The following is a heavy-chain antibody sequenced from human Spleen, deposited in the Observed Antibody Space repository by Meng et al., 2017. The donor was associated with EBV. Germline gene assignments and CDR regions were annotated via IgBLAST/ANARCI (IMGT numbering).Heavy chain of an antibody. J-gene: IGHJ2*01. Sequence: QLGQAGCEVKKPGSSGKVSCNASGGTFSSYAISWVRQAPGQGLEWMGIINPIGGTTSYAQEFQGRVAMTRDTSTSTVYMELSSLTSEDTAVYYCARDRRLGSAYWYFDLWGRGTLVTVSS. V-gene: IGHV1-46*01. CDR2: INPIGGTT. CDR1: GGTFSSYA. CDR3: ARDRRLGSAYWYFDL. D-gene: IGHD7-27*01.